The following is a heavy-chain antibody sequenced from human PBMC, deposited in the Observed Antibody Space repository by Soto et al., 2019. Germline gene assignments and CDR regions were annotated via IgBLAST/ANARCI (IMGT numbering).Heavy chain of an antibody. CDR2: ISNSGGST. CDR1: GFTFSSYA. J-gene: IGHJ1*01. CDR3: SGGTGWLVTD. D-gene: IGHD6-19*01. V-gene: IGHV3-23*01. Sequence: GGSMRLSCAASGFTFSSYAMSWVRQAPGKGLEWVSVISNSGGSTYNADSVKGRFTMSRDNAKKSLYLQMDSLRDEDTAVYYCSGGTGWLVTDWGQGTLVTVSS.